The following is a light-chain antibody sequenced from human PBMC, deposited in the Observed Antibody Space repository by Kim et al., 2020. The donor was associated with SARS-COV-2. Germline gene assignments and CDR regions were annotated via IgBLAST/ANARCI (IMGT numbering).Light chain of an antibody. V-gene: IGKV3-20*01. J-gene: IGKJ1*01. CDR3: QQYGSSPRT. Sequence: SPGEGATLSCSASQNVSSSYLAWYQQKPGQAPRLLIYGASSRATGIPDRFSGSGSGTDFTLTISRLEPEDFAVYYCQQYGSSPRTFGQGTKVDIK. CDR1: QNVSSSY. CDR2: GAS.